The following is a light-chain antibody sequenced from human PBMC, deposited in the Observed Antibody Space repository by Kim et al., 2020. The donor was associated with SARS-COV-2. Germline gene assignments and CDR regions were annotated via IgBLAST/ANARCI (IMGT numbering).Light chain of an antibody. CDR3: QQYGSSPIT. J-gene: IGKJ5*01. CDR2: GAS. CDR1: QSVSSSY. V-gene: IGKV3-20*01. Sequence: SPGERATLSCSAIQSVSSSYLAWYQQPPGHAPRLLVNGASSRAAGIPDRFSGSGSGTDITLTISRLEPEDFAVYYCQQYGSSPITYGKGARLEI.